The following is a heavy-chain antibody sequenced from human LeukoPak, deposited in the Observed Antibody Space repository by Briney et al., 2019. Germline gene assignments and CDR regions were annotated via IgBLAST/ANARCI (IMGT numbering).Heavy chain of an antibody. CDR1: GGSIISYY. Sequence: SETLSLTCTVSGGSIISYYWSWLRQPPGKGLEWLGYIYYSGSTNYNPSLKSRVTILVDTSNNQFSLRLTSVTAADTAVYYCARGSQVGRAAAAFDYWGQGALVTVSS. D-gene: IGHD6-13*01. V-gene: IGHV4-59*08. J-gene: IGHJ4*02. CDR2: IYYSGST. CDR3: ARGSQVGRAAAAFDY.